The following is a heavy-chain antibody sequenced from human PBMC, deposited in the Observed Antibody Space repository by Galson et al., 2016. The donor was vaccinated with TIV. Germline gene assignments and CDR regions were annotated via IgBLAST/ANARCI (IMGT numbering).Heavy chain of an antibody. V-gene: IGHV3-30*03. CDR2: ISHDGEKK. Sequence: SLRLSCAASGSTFSIYVMHWVRQAPGKGLEWVAVISHDGEKKFYADSVKGRVTISRDDSKNTVYLQMNNLRAEDTAVYYCARWNDHGDRSYDYWGQGTLVTVSS. CDR3: ARWNDHGDRSYDY. CDR1: GSTFSIYV. J-gene: IGHJ4*02. D-gene: IGHD4-17*01.